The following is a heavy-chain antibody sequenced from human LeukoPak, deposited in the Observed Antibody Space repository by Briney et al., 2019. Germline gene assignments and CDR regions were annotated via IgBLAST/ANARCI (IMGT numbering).Heavy chain of an antibody. CDR1: GGSISSGGYS. CDR2: IYHSGST. J-gene: IGHJ2*01. V-gene: IGHV4-30-2*01. D-gene: IGHD4-23*01. Sequence: PSQTLSLTCAVSGGSISSGGYSWSWIRQPPGKGLEWIGYIYHSGSTYYNPSLKSRVTISVDTSKNQFSLKLSSVTAADTAVYYCARLTPQYYGGNEWYFDLWGRGTLVTVSS. CDR3: ARLTPQYYGGNEWYFDL.